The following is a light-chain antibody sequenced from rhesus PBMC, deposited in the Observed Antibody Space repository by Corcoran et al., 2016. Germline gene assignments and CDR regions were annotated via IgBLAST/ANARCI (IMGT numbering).Light chain of an antibody. Sequence: DIQMTQSPSSLSASVGDKVTITCRASQGISSWLAWYQQKPGKAPKLLINKASSLQSGVPSRVSGRRSGTDFTLTISSLQPEDFATYYCLQYSSSPYSFGQGTKVEIK. J-gene: IGKJ2*01. V-gene: IGKV1-22*01. CDR3: LQYSSSPYS. CDR2: KAS. CDR1: QGISSW.